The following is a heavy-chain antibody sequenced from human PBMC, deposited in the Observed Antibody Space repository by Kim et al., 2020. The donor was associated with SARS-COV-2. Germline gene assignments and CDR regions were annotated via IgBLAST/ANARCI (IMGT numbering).Heavy chain of an antibody. Sequence: SETLSLTCTVSGDSISSGSYYWSWLRQPAGKGLEWIGRIYTSGYTNYNPSLKSRVTISIDTSKNHFSLNLSSVTAADTAVYYCARAGCGWYRGYYSYGLDVWGQGTTVTVSS. CDR3: ARAGCGWYRGYYSYGLDV. J-gene: IGHJ6*02. CDR2: IYTSGYT. V-gene: IGHV4-61*02. D-gene: IGHD6-19*01. CDR1: GDSISSGSYY.